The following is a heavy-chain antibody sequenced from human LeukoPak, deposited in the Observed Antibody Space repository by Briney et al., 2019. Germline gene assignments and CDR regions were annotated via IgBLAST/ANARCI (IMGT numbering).Heavy chain of an antibody. CDR1: GGSISSYY. Sequence: ETLSLTCTVSGGSISSYYWSWIRQPAGKGLEWIGRIYTSGSTNYNASLKSRVSMSVDTSKNQFSLKLSSVTAADTAVFYCARENSGSYREFDYWGQGTLVTVSS. CDR3: ARENSGSYREFDY. V-gene: IGHV4-4*07. D-gene: IGHD1-26*01. CDR2: IYTSGST. J-gene: IGHJ4*02.